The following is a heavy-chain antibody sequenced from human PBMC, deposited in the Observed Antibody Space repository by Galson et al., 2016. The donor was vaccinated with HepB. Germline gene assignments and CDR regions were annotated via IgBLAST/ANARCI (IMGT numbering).Heavy chain of an antibody. CDR3: AKDLGERLVTVYYYMDV. J-gene: IGHJ6*03. CDR1: GFIFSEYA. V-gene: IGHV3-23*01. D-gene: IGHD3-16*01. CDR2: ISGSSAYT. Sequence: SLRLSCAASGFIFSEYAMSWVRRAPGKGLEWVSAISGSSAYTYYADSVQGRFTISRDNSQNTLYLQMNRLRAEDTAVYYCAKDLGERLVTVYYYMDVWGKGTTVTVSS.